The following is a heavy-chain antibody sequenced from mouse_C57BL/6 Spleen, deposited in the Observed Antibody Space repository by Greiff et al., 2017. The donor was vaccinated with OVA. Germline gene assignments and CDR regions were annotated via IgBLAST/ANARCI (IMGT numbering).Heavy chain of an antibody. CDR1: GYTFTDYE. V-gene: IGHV1-15*01. D-gene: IGHD2-4*01. Sequence: VKLQQSGAELVRPGASVTLSCKASGYTFTDYEMHWVKQTPVHGLEWIGAIDPETGGTAYNQKFKGKAILTADKSSSTAYMELRSLTSEDSAVYYCTPIYYDSSYYAMDYWGQGTSVTVSS. CDR3: TPIYYDSSYYAMDY. CDR2: IDPETGGT. J-gene: IGHJ4*01.